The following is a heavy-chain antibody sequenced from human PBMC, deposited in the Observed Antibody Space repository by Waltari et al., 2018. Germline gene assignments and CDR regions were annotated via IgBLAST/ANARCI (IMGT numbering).Heavy chain of an antibody. J-gene: IGHJ4*02. V-gene: IGHV3-48*03. CDR1: GLAASNYE. CDR3: ARDLPAADIDY. CDR2: ISSSGGTM. Sequence: EVQLVESGGGVVQPGGSLSLSCSAAGLAASNYELNWVRQAPGKGLEWVSYISSSGGTMFYAESVRGRFTISRDNAKNSLYLQMNTMRAEDTAVYYCARDLPAADIDYWGQGTLVTVSS. D-gene: IGHD2-2*01.